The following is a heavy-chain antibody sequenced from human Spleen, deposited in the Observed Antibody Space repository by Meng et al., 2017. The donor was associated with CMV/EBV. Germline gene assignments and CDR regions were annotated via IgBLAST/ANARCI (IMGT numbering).Heavy chain of an antibody. CDR3: AREYCSSGNCAIDY. CDR1: GFALSSYS. Sequence: GGSLRLSCTASGFALSSYSMNWVRQAPGKGLEWVSSISSGSIDMYYADSVKGRFTISRDNAKNSLHLQMNSLRAEDTAVYYCAREYCSSGNCAIDYWGQGALVTVSS. D-gene: IGHD2-15*01. CDR2: ISSGSIDM. V-gene: IGHV3-21*01. J-gene: IGHJ4*02.